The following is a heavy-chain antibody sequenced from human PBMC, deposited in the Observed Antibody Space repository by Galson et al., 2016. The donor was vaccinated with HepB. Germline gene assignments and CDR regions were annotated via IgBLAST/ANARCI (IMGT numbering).Heavy chain of an antibody. Sequence: SLRLSCAASTFTFGDYGIHWVRQAPGKGLGWVAFISYHGRNEYYADSVKGRFTLSRDNYRNTLYLQMNSLRAADTAVYYCARDVTAYCGAYCPAPFDSWGQGTLVTVSS. CDR1: TFTFGDYG. D-gene: IGHD2-21*01. CDR3: ARDVTAYCGAYCPAPFDS. CDR2: ISYHGRNE. V-gene: IGHV3-30*03. J-gene: IGHJ4*02.